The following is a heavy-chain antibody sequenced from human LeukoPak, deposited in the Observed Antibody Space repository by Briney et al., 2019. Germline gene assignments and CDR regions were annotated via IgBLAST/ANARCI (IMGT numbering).Heavy chain of an antibody. V-gene: IGHV3-53*04. CDR3: ASSTLYYYGSGSYYHDASDT. CDR2: IYSGGST. D-gene: IGHD3-10*01. Sequence: PGGSLRLSCAASGFTVSSNYMSWVRQAPGKGLEWVSVIYSGGSTYYADSVKGRFTISRHNSKNTLYLQMNSLRAEDTAVYYCASSTLYYYGSGSYYHDASDTWGQGTMVTVSS. J-gene: IGHJ3*02. CDR1: GFTVSSNY.